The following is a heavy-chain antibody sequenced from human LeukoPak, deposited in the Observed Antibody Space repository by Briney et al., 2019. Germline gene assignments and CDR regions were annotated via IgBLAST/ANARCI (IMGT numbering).Heavy chain of an antibody. J-gene: IGHJ4*02. CDR3: ARDILTGFDY. Sequence: SETLSLTCTVSGGTISSGDYYWSWIRQPPGKGLEWIGYIYYSGSTSYSPSLKSRLTISVDRSKNQFSPRLNSVTAADTAVYYCARDILTGFDYWGQGTLVTVSS. V-gene: IGHV4-30-4*01. CDR2: IYYSGST. D-gene: IGHD3-9*01. CDR1: GGTISSGDYY.